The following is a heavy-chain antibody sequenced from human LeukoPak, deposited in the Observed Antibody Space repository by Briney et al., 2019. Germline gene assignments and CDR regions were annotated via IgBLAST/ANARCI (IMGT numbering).Heavy chain of an antibody. CDR1: GYTFTSYG. CDR2: INPSGGST. V-gene: IGHV1-46*01. CDR3: ARDFYGSGSPLDY. Sequence: ASVKVSCKASGYTFTSYGIGWVRQAPGQGLEWMGIINPSGGSTSYAQKFQGRVTMTRDTSTSTVYMELSSLRSEDTAVYYCARDFYGSGSPLDYWGQGTLVTVSS. J-gene: IGHJ4*02. D-gene: IGHD3-10*01.